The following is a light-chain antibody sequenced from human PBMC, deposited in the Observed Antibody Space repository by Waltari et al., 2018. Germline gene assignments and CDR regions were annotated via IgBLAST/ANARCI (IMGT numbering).Light chain of an antibody. Sequence: QSPLTQPASVSGPPGQPITISSTGPTSVVGIINLASGYQQHPGKAPNIMIYEGTKRPSGVSTRFSGSKSGNTASLTISGLQAEDEADYYCCSYAGSITYVFGTGTKVTVL. V-gene: IGLV2-23*01. CDR2: EGT. CDR1: TSVVGIINL. J-gene: IGLJ1*01. CDR3: CSYAGSITYV.